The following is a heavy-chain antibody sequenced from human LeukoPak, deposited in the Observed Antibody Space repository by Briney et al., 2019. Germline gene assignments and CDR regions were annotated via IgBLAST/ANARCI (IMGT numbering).Heavy chain of an antibody. J-gene: IGHJ3*02. CDR2: VSYSGSA. Sequence: SETLSLTCTVSGGSISSYYWSWVRQPPGKGLEWIGYVSYSGSADYNPSLKSRVTISIDTSKNQFSLRLSSVTAADTAVYYCARHVGARDGFDIWGQGTMVTVSS. V-gene: IGHV4-59*08. D-gene: IGHD1-26*01. CDR3: ARHVGARDGFDI. CDR1: GGSISSYY.